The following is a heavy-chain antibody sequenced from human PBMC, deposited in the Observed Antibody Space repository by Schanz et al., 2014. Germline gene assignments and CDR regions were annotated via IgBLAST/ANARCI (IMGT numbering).Heavy chain of an antibody. CDR3: ARDNYYGSGSCAY. CDR1: GFTFSSYA. Sequence: EVQLLDSGGGLVQPGGSLRLSCAASGFTFSSYAMSWVRQAPGKGLEWVSALSGSGGSTYYADSVEGRFTISRDNSRNTLYLQMNSLRAEDTAVYYCARDNYYGSGSCAYWGQGTLVTVSS. J-gene: IGHJ4*02. V-gene: IGHV3-23*01. D-gene: IGHD3-10*01. CDR2: LSGSGGST.